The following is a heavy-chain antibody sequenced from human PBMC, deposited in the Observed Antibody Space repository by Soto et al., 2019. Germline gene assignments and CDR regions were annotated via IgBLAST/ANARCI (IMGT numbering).Heavy chain of an antibody. J-gene: IGHJ4*02. CDR1: GDSVSSNSAA. CDR3: AREPATGWLTNYDFWSGYYYFDY. D-gene: IGHD3-3*01. CDR2: TYYRSKWYN. V-gene: IGHV6-1*01. Sequence: QVQLQQSGPGLVKPSQTLSLTCAISGDSVSSNSAAWNWIRQSPSRGLEWLGRTYYRSKWYNDYAVSVKSRITINPDTSKNQFSLQLNSVTPEDTAVYYCAREPATGWLTNYDFWSGYYYFDYWGQGTLVTVSS.